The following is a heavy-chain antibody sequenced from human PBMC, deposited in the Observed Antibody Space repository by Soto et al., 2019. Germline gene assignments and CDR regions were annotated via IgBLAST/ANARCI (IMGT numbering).Heavy chain of an antibody. D-gene: IGHD1-1*01. Sequence: PGGSLRLSCAASGFTFSSYAMSWVRQAPGKGLEWVSGIGGSCDNTFYADFVKGRFTISRDNSENTLYLQMNSLRAEDTAIYYCARTITGYFWAGAYWGQGTPVTVSS. J-gene: IGHJ4*02. CDR3: ARTITGYFWAGAY. V-gene: IGHV3-23*01. CDR1: GFTFSSYA. CDR2: IGGSCDNT.